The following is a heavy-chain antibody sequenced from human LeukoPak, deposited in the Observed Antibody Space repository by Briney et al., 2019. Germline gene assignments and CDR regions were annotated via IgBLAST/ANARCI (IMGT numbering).Heavy chain of an antibody. CDR3: ARDPARWSDDYGDGTGWFDP. J-gene: IGHJ5*02. CDR2: ISSNGGST. Sequence: QPGGSLRLSCAASGFTFSSYAMHWVRQAPGKGLEYVSVISSNGGSTYYANSVKGRFTISRDNSKNTLYLQMGSLRAEDMAVYYCARDPARWSDDYGDGTGWFDPWGQGTLVTVSS. V-gene: IGHV3-64*01. D-gene: IGHD4-17*01. CDR1: GFTFSSYA.